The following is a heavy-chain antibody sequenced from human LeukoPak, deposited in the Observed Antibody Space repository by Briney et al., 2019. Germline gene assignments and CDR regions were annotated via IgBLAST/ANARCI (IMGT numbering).Heavy chain of an antibody. CDR2: IYTSGST. J-gene: IGHJ5*02. CDR1: GYSISSGYY. CDR3: ARDDSSGYYSGALSWWFDP. V-gene: IGHV4-4*07. D-gene: IGHD3-22*01. Sequence: SETLSLTCTVSGYSISSGYYWSWIRQPAGKGLEWIGRIYTSGSTNYNPSLKSRVTMSVDTSKNQFSLKLSSVTAADTAVYYCARDDSSGYYSGALSWWFDPWGQGTLVTVSS.